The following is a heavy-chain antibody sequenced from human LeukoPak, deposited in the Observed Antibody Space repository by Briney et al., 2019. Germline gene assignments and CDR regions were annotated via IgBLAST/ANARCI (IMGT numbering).Heavy chain of an antibody. CDR3: ARAVRAIAAALPPFDY. V-gene: IGHV4-31*03. D-gene: IGHD6-13*01. CDR2: IYYSGST. J-gene: IGHJ4*02. Sequence: PSETLSLTCTVSGGSISSSSYYWSWIRQHPGKGLEWIGCIYYSGSTYYNPSLKSRVTISVDTSKNQFSLKLSSVTAADTAVYYCARAVRAIAAALPPFDYWGQGTLVTVSS. CDR1: GGSISSSSYY.